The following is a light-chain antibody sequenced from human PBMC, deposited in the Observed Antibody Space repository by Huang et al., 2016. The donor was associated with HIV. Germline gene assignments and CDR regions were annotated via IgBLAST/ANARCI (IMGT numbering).Light chain of an antibody. J-gene: IGKJ3*01. CDR1: QSVSSN. CDR2: GAS. V-gene: IGKV3-15*01. Sequence: EIVMTQSPATLSVSPGERATLSCRASQSVSSNLAWYQQKPGQAPRLLIHGASTRATCIPARFSGSGSGTEFTLTISSLQSEDFAVYYCQQYNNWPPGFTFGPGTKVDIK. CDR3: QQYNNWPPGFT.